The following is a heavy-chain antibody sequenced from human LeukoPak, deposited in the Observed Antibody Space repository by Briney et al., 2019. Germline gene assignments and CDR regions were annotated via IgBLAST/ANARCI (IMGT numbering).Heavy chain of an antibody. J-gene: IGHJ5*02. D-gene: IGHD6-13*01. V-gene: IGHV3-9*03. CDR1: GFTFDDYA. CDR3: AKSSSAAAGSAWFDP. CDR2: ISWYSGSI. Sequence: PGGSLRLSCAASGFTFDDYAMHWVRQAPGEGLEWVSGISWYSGSIGYADSVKRRFTISRDNAKNSLYLQMNSLRAEDMALYYCAKSSSAAAGSAWFDPWGQGTLVTVSS.